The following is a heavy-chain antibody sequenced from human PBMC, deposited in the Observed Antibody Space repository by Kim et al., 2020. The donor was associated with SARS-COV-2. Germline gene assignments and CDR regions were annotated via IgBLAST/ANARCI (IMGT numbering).Heavy chain of an antibody. CDR1: GFTFSSYD. J-gene: IGHJ2*01. CDR2: IGTAGDT. D-gene: IGHD2-15*01. CDR3: AGKPLAASGYCWSFDL. Sequence: GGSLRLSCAASGFTFSSYDMHWVRQATGKGLEWVSAIGTAGDTYYQASVKSRFTTSSENAKNSIYLLLNSLGAGDKAAYYCAGKPLAASGYCWSFDLWG. V-gene: IGHV3-13*04.